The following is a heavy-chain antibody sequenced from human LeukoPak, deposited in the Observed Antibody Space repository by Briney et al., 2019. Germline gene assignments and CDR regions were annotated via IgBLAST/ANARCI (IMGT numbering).Heavy chain of an antibody. Sequence: GGSLRLSCAASGFTFSYYGMSWVRQAPGKGLEWVSVISGSGGSTYYADSVKGRFAISRDNSKNTVYLQMNSLRAEDTAVYYCAKPKGAYCGGDCYFPFDYWGQGTLVTVSS. J-gene: IGHJ4*02. CDR2: ISGSGGST. CDR1: GFTFSYYG. V-gene: IGHV3-23*01. CDR3: AKPKGAYCGGDCYFPFDY. D-gene: IGHD2-21*02.